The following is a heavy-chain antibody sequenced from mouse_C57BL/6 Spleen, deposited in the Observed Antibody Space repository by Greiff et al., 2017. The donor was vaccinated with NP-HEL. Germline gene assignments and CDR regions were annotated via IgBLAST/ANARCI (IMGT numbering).Heavy chain of an antibody. J-gene: IGHJ3*01. CDR1: GYTFTDYY. D-gene: IGHD2-2*01. V-gene: IGHV1-26*01. CDR2: INPNNGGT. Sequence: EVQLQQSGPELVKPGASVKISCKASGYTFTDYYMNWVKQSHGKSLEWIGDINPNNGGTSYNQKFKGKATLTVDKSSSTAYMELRSLTSEDSAVYYCARGEVTPFAYWGQGTLVTVSA. CDR3: ARGEVTPFAY.